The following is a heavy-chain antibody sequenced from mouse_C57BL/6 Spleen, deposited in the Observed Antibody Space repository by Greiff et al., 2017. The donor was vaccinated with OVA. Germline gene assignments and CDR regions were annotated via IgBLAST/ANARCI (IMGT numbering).Heavy chain of an antibody. D-gene: IGHD1-1*01. CDR1: GFTFSDYG. CDR3: ARAGDYDGSKRYFDV. Sequence: EVQGVESGGGLVKPGGSLKLSCAASGFTFSDYGMHWVRQAPEKGLEWVAYISRGRSNSYYADPVKGRFTISRDNAKNTLFLQMTGLRSEDAAMYYCARAGDYDGSKRYFDVWGTGTTVSVSS. V-gene: IGHV5-17*01. J-gene: IGHJ1*03. CDR2: ISRGRSNS.